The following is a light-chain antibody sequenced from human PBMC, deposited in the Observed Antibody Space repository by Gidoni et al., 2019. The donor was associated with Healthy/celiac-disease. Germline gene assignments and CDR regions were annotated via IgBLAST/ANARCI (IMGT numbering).Light chain of an antibody. Sequence: SYVLTQPPSVSVAPGQTARITCGGNNIGSKSEHWYQQKPGQAPVLVVYDDSDRPPGSPERFSGSNSGNTATLTISRVEARDEADYYCQVWDSSSDHRGYVFGTGTKITVL. CDR2: DDS. V-gene: IGLV3-21*02. CDR1: NIGSKS. J-gene: IGLJ1*01. CDR3: QVWDSSSDHRGYV.